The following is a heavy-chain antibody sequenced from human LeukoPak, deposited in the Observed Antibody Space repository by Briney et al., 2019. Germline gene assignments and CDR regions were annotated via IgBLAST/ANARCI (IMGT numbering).Heavy chain of an antibody. Sequence: PGGSLRLSCAASEFTFSSFWMHWVRQAPGKGLVWVSRINSDGSCIRYADSVKGRFTISRDNAKNTLYLQMNSLRAEDTAVYYCARERRSSGWYDAFDMRGQGTMVTVSS. CDR1: EFTFSSFW. CDR2: INSDGSCI. V-gene: IGHV3-74*01. D-gene: IGHD6-19*01. J-gene: IGHJ3*02. CDR3: ARERRSSGWYDAFDM.